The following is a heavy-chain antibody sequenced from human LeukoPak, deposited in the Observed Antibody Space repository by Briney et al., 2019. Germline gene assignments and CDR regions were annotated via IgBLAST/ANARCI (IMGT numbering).Heavy chain of an antibody. CDR3: ARGSPNSSGWYRPHTYPYYFDY. V-gene: IGHV4-61*05. CDR2: IYYSGST. J-gene: IGHJ4*02. D-gene: IGHD6-19*01. Sequence: PSETLSLTCTVSGGCISSSSYYWGWIRQPPGKGPEWIGYIYYSGSTNYNPSLKSRVTISVDTSKNQFSLKLSSVTAADTAVYYCARGSPNSSGWYRPHTYPYYFDYWGQGTLVTVSS. CDR1: GGCISSSSYY.